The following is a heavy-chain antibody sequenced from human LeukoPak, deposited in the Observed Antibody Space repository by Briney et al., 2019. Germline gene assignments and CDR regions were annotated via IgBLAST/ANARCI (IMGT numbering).Heavy chain of an antibody. V-gene: IGHV5-51*01. J-gene: IGHJ4*02. CDR2: IYPGDSDT. D-gene: IGHD2-21*01. CDR3: ARRVRGGDYYFHY. Sequence: GESLQISCKGSGYNFTNYWIGWVRQMPGKGLGWMGIIYPGDSDTRYSPSFQGQVTISADKSINTAYLQWSSLKASDSAMYYCARRVRGGDYYFHYWGQGTLVTVSS. CDR1: GYNFTNYW.